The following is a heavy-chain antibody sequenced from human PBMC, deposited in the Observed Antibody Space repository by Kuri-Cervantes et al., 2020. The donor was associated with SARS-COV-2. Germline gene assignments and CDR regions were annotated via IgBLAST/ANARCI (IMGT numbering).Heavy chain of an antibody. CDR1: GFTFSNYW. CDR3: AKDGGGWFGELLFGDY. D-gene: IGHD3-10*01. CDR2: INSDGSTT. Sequence: GESLKISCAASGFTFSNYWMYWVRQAPGKGLVWVSRINSDGSTTGYADSVKGRFTISRDNAKNTLFLQMNSLRAEDTSVYYCAKDGGGWFGELLFGDYWGQGTLVTVSS. V-gene: IGHV3-74*01. J-gene: IGHJ4*02.